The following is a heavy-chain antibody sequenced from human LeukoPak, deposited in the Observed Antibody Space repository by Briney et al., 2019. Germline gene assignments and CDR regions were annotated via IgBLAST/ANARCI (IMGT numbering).Heavy chain of an antibody. J-gene: IGHJ4*02. Sequence: GGSLRLSCAASGFTFNNYGMHWVRQAQGKGLEWVAFIRYDGSNKYYADSVKGRFTISRDNSKNTLYLQMNSLRAEDTAVYYCAKVMKRTAHFDYWGQGTLVTVSS. CDR1: GFTFNNYG. D-gene: IGHD3-16*01. V-gene: IGHV3-30*02. CDR2: IRYDGSNK. CDR3: AKVMKRTAHFDY.